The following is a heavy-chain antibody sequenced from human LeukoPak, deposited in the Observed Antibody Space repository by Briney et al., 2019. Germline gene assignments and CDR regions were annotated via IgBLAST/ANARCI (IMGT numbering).Heavy chain of an antibody. CDR1: GGSISSNNYY. CDR3: ASVNRGWFGVGEY. CDR2: IYYSGST. J-gene: IGHJ4*02. Sequence: PSETLSLTCTVSGGSISSNNYYWGWIRQPPGKGLEWIGSIYYSGSTYYNPSHESRVTISVDTSKNQFSLKLTSVTAADTALYYCASVNRGWFGVGEYWGQGTLVTVSS. V-gene: IGHV4-39*01. D-gene: IGHD3-10*01.